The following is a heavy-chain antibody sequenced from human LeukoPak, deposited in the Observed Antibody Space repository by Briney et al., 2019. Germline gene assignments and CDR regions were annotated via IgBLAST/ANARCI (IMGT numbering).Heavy chain of an antibody. J-gene: IGHJ4*02. CDR3: ARAVPFGGYDPTYYFDY. Sequence: ASVKVSCKASGYTFTSYGISWVRQAPGQGLEWMGWISAYNGNTNYAQKLQGRVTMTTDTSTSTAYMELRSLRSDDTAVYYCARAVPFGGYDPTYYFDYWGQGTLVTVSS. CDR2: ISAYNGNT. D-gene: IGHD5-12*01. CDR1: GYTFTSYG. V-gene: IGHV1-18*01.